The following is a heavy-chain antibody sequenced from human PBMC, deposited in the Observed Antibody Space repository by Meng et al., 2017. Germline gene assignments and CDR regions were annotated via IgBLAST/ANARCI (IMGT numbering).Heavy chain of an antibody. V-gene: IGHV1-2*06. CDR3: ARALIVVANWFDP. CDR1: GYTFTSYY. D-gene: IGHD3-22*01. CDR2: INPNSGGT. J-gene: IGHJ5*02. Sequence: QGQPVQSGAEVKKPGASVTVSCKASGYTFTSYYMHWVRQAPGQGLEWMGRINPNSGGTNYAQKFQGRVTMTRDTSISTAYMELSRLRSDDTAVYYCARALIVVANWFDPWGQGTLVTVSS.